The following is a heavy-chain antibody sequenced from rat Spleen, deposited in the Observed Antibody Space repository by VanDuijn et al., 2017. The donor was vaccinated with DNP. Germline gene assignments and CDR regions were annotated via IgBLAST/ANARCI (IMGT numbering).Heavy chain of an antibody. Sequence: EVQLQESGPGLVKPSQSLSLTCSVTGYSITSNYWGWIRKFPGNKMEWMGYISYSGSTSYNPSLKSRISITRDTSKNQFFLQLNSVTTEETATYYCAIWLPGYKNYFDYWGQGVMVTVSS. D-gene: IGHD1-4*01. CDR3: AIWLPGYKNYFDY. V-gene: IGHV3-1*01. J-gene: IGHJ2*01. CDR2: ISYSGST. CDR1: GYSITSNY.